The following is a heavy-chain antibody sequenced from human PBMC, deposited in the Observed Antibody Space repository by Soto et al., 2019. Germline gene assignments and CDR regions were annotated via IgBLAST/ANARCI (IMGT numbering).Heavy chain of an antibody. D-gene: IGHD3-10*01. CDR1: GGTFSSYA. CDR3: ARGIAMVRLWWFDP. J-gene: IGHJ5*02. CDR2: IIPIFGTA. V-gene: IGHV1-69*13. Sequence: SVKVSCKASGGTFSSYAISWVRQAPGQGLEWMGGIIPIFGTANYAQKFQGRVTITADESTSTAYMELSSLRSEDTAVYYCARGIAMVRLWWFDPWGQGTLVTVSS.